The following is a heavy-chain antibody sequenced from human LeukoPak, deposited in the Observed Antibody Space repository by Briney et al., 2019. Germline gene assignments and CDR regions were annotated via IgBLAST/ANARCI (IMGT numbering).Heavy chain of an antibody. CDR1: GDSVSSNSAA. Sequence: SQTLSLTCAISGDSVSSNSAAWNWIRQSPSRGLEWLGRTYYRSKWYNDYAVSVKSRITINPDTSKNQFSLQLNSMTPEDTAVYYCARESAVAGTAPYYFDYWGQGTLVTVSS. CDR3: ARESAVAGTAPYYFDY. V-gene: IGHV6-1*01. J-gene: IGHJ4*02. D-gene: IGHD6-19*01. CDR2: TYYRSKWYN.